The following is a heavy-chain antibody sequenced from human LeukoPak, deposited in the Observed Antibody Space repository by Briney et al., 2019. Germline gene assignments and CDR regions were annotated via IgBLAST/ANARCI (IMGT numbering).Heavy chain of an antibody. CDR1: GFTFSSYG. Sequence: GGSLRLSCAASGFTFSSYGIHWVRQAPGKGLEWVAVISYDGSNRYYADSVKGRFTISRDNSKNTLYLQMNSLRAEDTAIYYCAKFYRATRGACDSWGQGTLVTVSS. D-gene: IGHD2-21*02. V-gene: IGHV3-30*18. J-gene: IGHJ4*02. CDR3: AKFYRATRGACDS. CDR2: ISYDGSNR.